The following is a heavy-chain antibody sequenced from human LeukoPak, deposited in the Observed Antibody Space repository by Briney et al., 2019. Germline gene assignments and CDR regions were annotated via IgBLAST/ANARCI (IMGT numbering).Heavy chain of an antibody. CDR1: GFTFSSYA. V-gene: IGHV3-23*01. D-gene: IGHD5-12*01. CDR3: ARGPSGYHNT. J-gene: IGHJ4*02. Sequence: GGSLRLSCAASGFTFSSYAMSWVRQAPGKGLEWVSSISGSGGSTYYADSVKGRFTISRDNSKNTLYLQMNSLRAEDTAVYYCARGPSGYHNTGGQGTLVTVSS. CDR2: ISGSGGST.